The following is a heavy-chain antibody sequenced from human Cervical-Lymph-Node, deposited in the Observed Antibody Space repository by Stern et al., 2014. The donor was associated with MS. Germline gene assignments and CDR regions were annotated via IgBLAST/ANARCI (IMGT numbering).Heavy chain of an antibody. D-gene: IGHD3-10*01. CDR3: STERHSRLLWFGDVLSDPLFDY. V-gene: IGHV3-15*01. J-gene: IGHJ4*02. CDR2: IKSETDGGTT. CDR1: GIAFRNAW. Sequence: EVQLVESGGGLVRPGGSLRLSCAASGIAFRNAWMAWVRQSPGKGLEWVGHIKSETDGGTTDYAAPVKGRFTISRDDSKNMLYLQMDSLKTEDTAVYYCSTERHSRLLWFGDVLSDPLFDYWGQGTLVTVSS.